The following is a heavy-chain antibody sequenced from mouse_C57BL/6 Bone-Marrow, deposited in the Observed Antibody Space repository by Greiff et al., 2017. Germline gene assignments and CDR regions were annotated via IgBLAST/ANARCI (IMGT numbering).Heavy chain of an antibody. CDR3: TPTTWTHAMDY. D-gene: IGHD4-1*02. CDR2: IDPENGDT. CDR1: GFNIKDDY. J-gene: IGHJ4*01. V-gene: IGHV14-4*01. Sequence: EVQLQESGAELVRPGASVKLSCTASGFNIKDDYMHWVKQRPEQGLEWIGWIDPENGDTEYASKFQGKATITADTSSNTAYLQLSSLTSEDTAVYYCTPTTWTHAMDYWGQGTSVTVSS.